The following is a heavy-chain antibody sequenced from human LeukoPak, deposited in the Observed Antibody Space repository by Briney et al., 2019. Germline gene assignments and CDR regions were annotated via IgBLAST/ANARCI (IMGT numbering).Heavy chain of an antibody. CDR2: MNQDGSAK. J-gene: IGHJ6*02. CDR3: ATYTHWVAGDV. D-gene: IGHD3-16*01. CDR1: GFAFDEHG. Sequence: GGSLRLSCTASGFAFDEHGMSWVRQVPGKGLEWVANMNQDGSAKGYVDSVKGRFTISRDNARNSLYLQMSSLRPEDTAVYYCATYTHWVAGDVWGQGTTVTVSS. V-gene: IGHV3-7*01.